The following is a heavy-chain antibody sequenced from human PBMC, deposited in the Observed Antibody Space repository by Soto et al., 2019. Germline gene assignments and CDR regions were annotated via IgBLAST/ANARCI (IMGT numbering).Heavy chain of an antibody. V-gene: IGHV3-13*01. CDR2: IGTAGDT. CDR1: GFTFSSYD. CDR3: ARGPLTMMNGMDV. D-gene: IGHD3-22*01. Sequence: GGSLRLSCAASGFTFSSYDMHWVRQATGKGLEWVSDIGTAGDTYYPGSVKGRFTISRENAKNSLYLQMNSLRAGDTAVYYCARGPLTMMNGMDVWGQGTTVTVSS. J-gene: IGHJ6*02.